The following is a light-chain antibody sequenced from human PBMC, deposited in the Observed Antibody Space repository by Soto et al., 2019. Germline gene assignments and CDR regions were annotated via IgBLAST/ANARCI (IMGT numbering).Light chain of an antibody. CDR2: EVS. CDR3: CSYEGRYIYV. CDR1: SSDVGGYNY. Sequence: QSVLTQPASVSGSPGQSITISCTGTSSDVGGYNYVSWYQQHPGKAPKLMIYEVSNRPSGVSNRFSGSKSGNTASLTISGLQAEDEADYYCCSYEGRYIYVFGSGTKVTVL. J-gene: IGLJ1*01. V-gene: IGLV2-14*01.